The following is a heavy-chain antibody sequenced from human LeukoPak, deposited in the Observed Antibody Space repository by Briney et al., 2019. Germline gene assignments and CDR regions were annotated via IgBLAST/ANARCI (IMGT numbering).Heavy chain of an antibody. CDR2: ISYDGSNK. CDR1: GFTFSSYA. J-gene: IGHJ4*02. CDR3: ARAAYSSSWYDYYFDY. V-gene: IGHV3-30-3*01. D-gene: IGHD6-13*01. Sequence: GRSLRLSCAASGFTFSSYAMHWVRQAPGKGLEWVAVISYDGSNKYYADSVKGRFTISRDNSKNTLYLQMNSLRAEDTAVYYCARAAYSSSWYDYYFDYWGQGTLVTVSS.